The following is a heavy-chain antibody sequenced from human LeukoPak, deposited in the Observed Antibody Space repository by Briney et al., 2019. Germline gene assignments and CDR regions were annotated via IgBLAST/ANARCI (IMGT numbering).Heavy chain of an antibody. D-gene: IGHD3-22*01. CDR2: IKEDGSER. Sequence: GGSLRLSCEGSAFIFSGHWMNWVRQTPGKGLEWVASIKEDGSERQYVDSVKGRFSISRDNTKGSLFLQLNSLRAEDTAVYYCAREGYYYDSSGFDYWGQGTLVTVSS. CDR3: AREGYYYDSSGFDY. J-gene: IGHJ4*02. CDR1: AFIFSGHW. V-gene: IGHV3-7*03.